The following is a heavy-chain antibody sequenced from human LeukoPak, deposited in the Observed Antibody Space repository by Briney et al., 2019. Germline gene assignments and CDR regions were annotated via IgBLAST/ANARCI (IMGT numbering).Heavy chain of an antibody. CDR2: INHSGST. CDR3: AGDSNYYDSSGLIDY. V-gene: IGHV4-34*01. D-gene: IGHD3-22*01. J-gene: IGHJ4*02. CDR1: GGSFSGYY. Sequence: SETLSLTCAVYGGSFSGYYWSWIRQPPGKGLEWIGEINHSGSTNYNPSLKSRVTISVDTSKNQFSLKLSSVTAADTAVYYCAGDSNYYDSSGLIDYWGQGTLVTVSS.